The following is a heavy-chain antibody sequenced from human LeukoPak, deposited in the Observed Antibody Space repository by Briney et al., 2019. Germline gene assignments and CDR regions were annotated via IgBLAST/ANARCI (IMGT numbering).Heavy chain of an antibody. J-gene: IGHJ4*02. CDR3: ARGGFLTDYLYYFDY. Sequence: GASVKVSCKASGYTFTSYGISWVRQAPGQGLEWMGWINAGNGNTKYSQEFQGRVTITRDTSASTAYMELSSLRSEDMAVYYCARGGFLTDYLYYFDYWGQGTLVTVSS. V-gene: IGHV1-3*03. CDR2: INAGNGNT. CDR1: GYTFTSYG. D-gene: IGHD3-9*01.